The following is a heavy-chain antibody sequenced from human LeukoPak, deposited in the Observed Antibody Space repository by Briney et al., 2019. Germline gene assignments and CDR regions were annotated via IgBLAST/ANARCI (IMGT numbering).Heavy chain of an antibody. V-gene: IGHV4-39*01. J-gene: IGHJ4*02. CDR3: ARLSGGYSGSTYYFDY. D-gene: IGHD6-13*01. CDR1: GGSISSSSYY. CDR2: IYYSGST. Sequence: PSETLSLTCTVSGGSISSSSYYWGWIRQPPGKGLEWIGSIYYSGSTYYNPSLKSRVTISVDTSKNQFSLKLSSVTAADTAVYYCARLSGGYSGSTYYFDYWGQGTLVTVSS.